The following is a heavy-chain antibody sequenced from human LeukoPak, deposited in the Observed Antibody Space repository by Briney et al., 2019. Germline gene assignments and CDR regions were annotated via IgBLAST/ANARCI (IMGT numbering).Heavy chain of an antibody. Sequence: GGSLRLSCAASGFTFSSYAMSWVRQPPGKGLEWVSAISGSGGSTYYADSVKGRFTISRDNSKNTLYLQMNSLRAEDTAVYYCAKIKTHRQYRATVDDRGAFDIWGQGTMVTVSS. J-gene: IGHJ3*02. CDR3: AKIKTHRQYRATVDDRGAFDI. V-gene: IGHV3-23*01. D-gene: IGHD4-23*01. CDR1: GFTFSSYA. CDR2: ISGSGGST.